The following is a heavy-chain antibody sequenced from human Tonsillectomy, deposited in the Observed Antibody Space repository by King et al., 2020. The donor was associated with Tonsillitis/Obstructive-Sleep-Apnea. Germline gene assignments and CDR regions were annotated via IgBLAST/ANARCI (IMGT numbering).Heavy chain of an antibody. D-gene: IGHD1-26*01. V-gene: IGHV4-31*03. Sequence: VQLQESGPGLVKPSQTLSLTCTVSGGPISSGGYYWSWIRQHPGKGLEWIGYIYYSGSTYYNPSLKSRVTISVDTSKNQFSLKLSSVTAADTAVYYCATRYSGRKSYLVDYWGQGTLVTVSS. CDR1: GGPISSGGYY. CDR3: ATRYSGRKSYLVDY. J-gene: IGHJ4*02. CDR2: IYYSGST.